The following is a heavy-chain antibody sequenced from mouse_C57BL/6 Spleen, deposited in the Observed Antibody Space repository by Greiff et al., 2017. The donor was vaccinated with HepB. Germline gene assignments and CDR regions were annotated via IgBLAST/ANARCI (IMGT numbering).Heavy chain of an antibody. Sequence: QVQLKQPGAELVKPGASVKMSCKASGYTFTSYWITWVKQRPGQGLEWIGDIYPGSGSTNYNEKFKSKATLTVDTSSSTAYMQLSSLTSEDSAVYYCARCDRYYAMDYWGQGTSVTVSS. D-gene: IGHD2-13*01. CDR3: ARCDRYYAMDY. J-gene: IGHJ4*01. CDR2: IYPGSGST. V-gene: IGHV1-55*01. CDR1: GYTFTSYW.